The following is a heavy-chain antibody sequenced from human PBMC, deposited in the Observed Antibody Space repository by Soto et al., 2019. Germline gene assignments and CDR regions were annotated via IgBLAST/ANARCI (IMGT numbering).Heavy chain of an antibody. Sequence: QLQLQESGPGLVKPSETLSLTCTVAGGSISSGPYSWGWIRQPPGEGLEWIGTFYYSESTHYNPSLESRVTISVDTSKNQFSLTVSSVTVADTAVYYCARLGGYCSSTSCHGYYGMDVWGQGTTVTVSS. D-gene: IGHD2-2*01. CDR2: FYYSEST. J-gene: IGHJ6*02. CDR1: GGSISSGPYS. CDR3: ARLGGYCSSTSCHGYYGMDV. V-gene: IGHV4-39*01.